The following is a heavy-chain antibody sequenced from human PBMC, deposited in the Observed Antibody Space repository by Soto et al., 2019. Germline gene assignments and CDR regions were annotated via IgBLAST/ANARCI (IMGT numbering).Heavy chain of an antibody. CDR1: GPSFGPGGSY. Sequence: QVQLQESGPGRVKPSQPLSLPCTVSGPSFGPGGSYWSWIRHRPGKGLEGMGYIYDSGNTRHNPSLTSRVAVSLDTSKKQFFLMLTSVTAADTAVYYCARKTGYEVFDFWGQGTLVTVSS. CDR3: ARKTGYEVFDF. V-gene: IGHV4-31*03. J-gene: IGHJ4*02. D-gene: IGHD5-12*01. CDR2: IYDSGNT.